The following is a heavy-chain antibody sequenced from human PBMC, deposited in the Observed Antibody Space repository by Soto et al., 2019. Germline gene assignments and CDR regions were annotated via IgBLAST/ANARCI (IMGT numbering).Heavy chain of an antibody. CDR1: GDSVSSVTAT. Sequence: QVQLQQSGPGLVKPSQTLSLMCDISGDSVSSVTATWSWIRQSPSRGLEWLGRTYYRSKWYNDYAVSVKGQIVITPDTSKNLLSLQLNSVTPEDTATYFCARDGSGFHWYFDVWGRGTLVTVSS. V-gene: IGHV6-1*01. D-gene: IGHD6-19*01. J-gene: IGHJ2*01. CDR3: ARDGSGFHWYFDV. CDR2: TYYRSKWYN.